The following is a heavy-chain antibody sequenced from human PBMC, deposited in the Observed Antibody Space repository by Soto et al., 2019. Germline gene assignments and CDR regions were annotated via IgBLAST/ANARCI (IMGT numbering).Heavy chain of an antibody. CDR3: ARGGSYGTLRYFDWLRVGDYGMDV. CDR2: ISAYNGNT. J-gene: IGHJ6*02. D-gene: IGHD3-9*01. V-gene: IGHV1-18*01. CDR1: GYTFTSYG. Sequence: ASVKVSCKASGYTFTSYGISWVRQAPGQGLEWMGWISAYNGNTNYAQKLQGRVTMTTDTSTSTAYMELRSLRSDDTAVYYCARGGSYGTLRYFDWLRVGDYGMDVWGQGTTVTVSS.